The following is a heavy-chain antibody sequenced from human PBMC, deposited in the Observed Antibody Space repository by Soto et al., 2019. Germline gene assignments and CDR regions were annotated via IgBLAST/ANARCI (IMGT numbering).Heavy chain of an antibody. D-gene: IGHD3-10*01. V-gene: IGHV1-69*13. CDR1: GGTFSSYA. CDR2: IIPIFGTA. CDR3: ARRDYYGSGSLGRGMDV. Sequence: SVKVSCKASGGTFSSYAISGVRQAPGQGLEWMGGIIPIFGTANYAQKFQGRVTITADESTSTAYMELSSLRSEDTAVYYCARRDYYGSGSLGRGMDVWGQGTTVTVS. J-gene: IGHJ6*02.